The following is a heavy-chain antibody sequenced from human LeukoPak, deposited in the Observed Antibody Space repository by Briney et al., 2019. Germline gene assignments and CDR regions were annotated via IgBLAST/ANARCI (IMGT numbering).Heavy chain of an antibody. V-gene: IGHV3-21*01. CDR3: ARGQGSAAVAGDFDY. CDR1: GFTFSIYS. Sequence: PGGSLRLSCSASGFTFSIYSMIWVRQAPGKGLEWVSSISSSTDYIYYAESVKGRFTISRDNAKTSLYLQMNSLRAEDTAVYYCARGQGSAAVAGDFDYWGQGTLVTVSS. J-gene: IGHJ4*02. CDR2: ISSSTDYI. D-gene: IGHD6-19*01.